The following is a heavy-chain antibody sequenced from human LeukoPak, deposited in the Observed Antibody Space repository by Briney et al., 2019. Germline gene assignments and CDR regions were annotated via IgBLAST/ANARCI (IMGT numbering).Heavy chain of an antibody. CDR2: IYSGGST. CDR3: ARGGVKQSFDY. Sequence: PGGSLRLSCAASGFTVSSNYMSWVRQAPGKGLEWVSVIYSGGSTYYADSVKGRFTISKDNSKNTLYLQMNSLRAEDTAVYYRARGGVKQSFDYWGQGTLVTVSS. D-gene: IGHD6-19*01. V-gene: IGHV3-66*02. J-gene: IGHJ4*02. CDR1: GFTVSSNY.